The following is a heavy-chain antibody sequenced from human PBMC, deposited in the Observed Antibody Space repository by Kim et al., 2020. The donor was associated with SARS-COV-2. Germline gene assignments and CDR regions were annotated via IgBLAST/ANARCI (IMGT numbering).Heavy chain of an antibody. Sequence: ASVKVSCKASGYTFTSYAMNWVRQAPGQGLEWMGWINTNTGNPTYAQGFTGRFVFSLDTSVSTAYLQISSLKAEDTAVYYCARDGAYYDILTGYFLSAYHYWGQGTLVTVSS. D-gene: IGHD3-9*01. V-gene: IGHV7-4-1*02. J-gene: IGHJ4*02. CDR2: INTNTGNP. CDR3: ARDGAYYDILTGYFLSAYHY. CDR1: GYTFTSYA.